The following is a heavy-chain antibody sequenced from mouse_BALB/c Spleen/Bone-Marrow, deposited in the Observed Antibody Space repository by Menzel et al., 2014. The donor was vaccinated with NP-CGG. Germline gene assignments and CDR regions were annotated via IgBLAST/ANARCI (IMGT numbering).Heavy chain of an antibody. V-gene: IGHV5-6-4*01. D-gene: IGHD2-14*01. CDR1: GFTFSSYT. CDR2: ISSGGSYT. J-gene: IGHJ4*01. Sequence: EVKLEESGGGLVKPGGSLKLSCAASGFTFSSYTMSWVRQTPEKRLEWVATISSGGSYTYYPDSVKGRFTISRDNAKNTLYLQMSSLKSEDTAMYYCTRGDRYDGYYYAMDYRGQGTSVTVSS. CDR3: TRGDRYDGYYYAMDY.